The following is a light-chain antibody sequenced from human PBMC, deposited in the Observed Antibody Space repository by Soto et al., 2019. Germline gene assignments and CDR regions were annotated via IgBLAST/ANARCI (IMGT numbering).Light chain of an antibody. CDR1: QGLGTN. J-gene: IGKJ5*01. CDR3: QHYQSGHPIT. CDR2: AAS. V-gene: IGKV3D-15*01. Sequence: TVMTQSPATLSVSPWERATLSCRASQGLGTNLAWYQQRPGQAPRLLIYAASTRATGIPDRFTGSGSETSFTLTISRLEPEDFALYYCQHYQSGHPITFGQGTRLEIK.